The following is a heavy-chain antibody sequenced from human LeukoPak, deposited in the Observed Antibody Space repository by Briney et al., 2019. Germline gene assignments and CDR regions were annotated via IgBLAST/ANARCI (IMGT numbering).Heavy chain of an antibody. V-gene: IGHV3-30*18. J-gene: IGHJ4*02. CDR2: ISYDGSNK. Sequence: GGSLRLSCAASGFTFSSYGMHWVRQAPGKGLEWVAVISYDGSNKYYADSVKGRFTISGDNSKNTLYLQMNSLRAEDTAVYYCAKVGQWLVRSFDYWGQGTLVTVSS. D-gene: IGHD6-19*01. CDR3: AKVGQWLVRSFDY. CDR1: GFTFSSYG.